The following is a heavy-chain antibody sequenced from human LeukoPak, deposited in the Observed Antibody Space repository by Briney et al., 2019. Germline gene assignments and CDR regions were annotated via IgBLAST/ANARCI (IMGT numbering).Heavy chain of an antibody. Sequence: PGRFLRLSCAASGFTFSSYGMHWVRQAPGKGLEWVAVISYDGSNKYYADSVKGRFTISRDNSKNTLYLQMNSLRAEDTAVYYCAKGSAGYGYGDWGQGTLVTVSS. CDR3: AKGSAGYGYGD. V-gene: IGHV3-30*18. CDR2: ISYDGSNK. D-gene: IGHD5-18*01. J-gene: IGHJ4*02. CDR1: GFTFSSYG.